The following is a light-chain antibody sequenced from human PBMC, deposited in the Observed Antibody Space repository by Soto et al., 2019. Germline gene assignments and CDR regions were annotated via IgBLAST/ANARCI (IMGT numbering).Light chain of an antibody. CDR1: QSISTF. CDR2: DAS. J-gene: IGKJ4*01. CDR3: QQYDTYPLT. V-gene: IGKV1-5*01. Sequence: DIQMTQSPSTLSASIGDRVTITCRASQSISTFLAWYQQKPGKAPQILIYDASKLEPGVPSRLSGGGSGTQFTLTISSLQPDDFVTYYCQQYDTYPLTFGGGTRVEIK.